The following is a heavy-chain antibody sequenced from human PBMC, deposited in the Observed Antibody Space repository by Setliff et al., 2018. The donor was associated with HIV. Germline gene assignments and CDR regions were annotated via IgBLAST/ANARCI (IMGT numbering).Heavy chain of an antibody. J-gene: IGHJ5*02. CDR3: ARPHSGRGGGAYFDP. V-gene: IGHV4-34*01. D-gene: IGHD6-19*01. CDR1: GGSFSDYY. Sequence: SETLSLTCAIYGGSFSDYYWTWIRQPPGKGLQWIGEIHHSGITEYNPSLKSRATISLDTSKNQFSLKLSSVTAADTAVYYCARPHSGRGGGAYFDPWGQGILVTVSS. CDR2: IHHSGIT.